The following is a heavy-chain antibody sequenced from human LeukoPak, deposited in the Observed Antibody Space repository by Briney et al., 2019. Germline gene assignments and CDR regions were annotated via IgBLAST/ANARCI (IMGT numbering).Heavy chain of an antibody. Sequence: GGSLRLSCAASGFTFSSYWMHWVRHAPGKGLVWVSRIKSDGSTNYADSVKGRFTISRDNAKNTVSLQMNSLRAEDTCVYYCARAPSEIGGYYPEYFRHWGQGTLVTVSS. CDR3: ARAPSEIGGYYPEYFRH. V-gene: IGHV3-74*01. J-gene: IGHJ1*01. D-gene: IGHD3-22*01. CDR2: IKSDGST. CDR1: GFTFSSYW.